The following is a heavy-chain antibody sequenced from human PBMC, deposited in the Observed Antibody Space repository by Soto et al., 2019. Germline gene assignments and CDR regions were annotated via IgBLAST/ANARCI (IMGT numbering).Heavy chain of an antibody. Sequence: PGGSLRLSCAASGFTFSDYYMSWIRQAPGKGLEWVSYISSSGSTIYYADSVKGRFTISRDNAKNSLYLQMNSLRAEDTAVFYCATQSGYCSGGSCYWDDAFDIWGQGTMVTVSS. D-gene: IGHD2-15*01. CDR1: GFTFSDYY. V-gene: IGHV3-11*01. CDR2: ISSSGSTI. J-gene: IGHJ3*02. CDR3: ATQSGYCSGGSCYWDDAFDI.